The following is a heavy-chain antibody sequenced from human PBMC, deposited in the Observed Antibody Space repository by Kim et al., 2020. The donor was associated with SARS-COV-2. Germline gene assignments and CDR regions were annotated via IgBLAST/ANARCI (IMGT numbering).Heavy chain of an antibody. V-gene: IGHV1-18*01. J-gene: IGHJ4*02. D-gene: IGHD1-26*01. CDR3: ARDMVGATRYFDY. Sequence: ARKLQGHVTMPTDPSTSTAYMELRSLRSDDTAVYYCARDMVGATRYFDYWGQGTLVTVSS.